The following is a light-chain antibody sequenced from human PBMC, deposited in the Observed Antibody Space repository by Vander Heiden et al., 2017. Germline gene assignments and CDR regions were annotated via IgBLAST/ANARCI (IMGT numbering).Light chain of an antibody. Sequence: SSELTQDPAVSVALGQTVRIQCQGDSLRSYYASWYQQKPGQAPVLVIYGKNNRPSGIPDRFSGSSSGNTASLTITGAQAEDEADYYCNSRDSSGNHVVFGGGTKL. V-gene: IGLV3-19*01. CDR3: NSRDSSGNHVV. J-gene: IGLJ2*01. CDR1: SLRSYY. CDR2: GKN.